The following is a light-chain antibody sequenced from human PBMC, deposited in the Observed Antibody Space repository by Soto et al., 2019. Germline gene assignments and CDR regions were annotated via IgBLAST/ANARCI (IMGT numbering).Light chain of an antibody. V-gene: IGLV2-23*02. CDR2: EVS. CDR1: SSDVGSYNL. CDR3: CSHAGSSTYV. J-gene: IGLJ1*01. Sequence: QSVLTQPASVSGSPGQSITISCTGTSSDVGSYNLVSWYQQHPGKAPKLMIYEVSKRPSGVSNRFSGSKSGNTASLTISGLQAEDEADYYCCSHAGSSTYVFGTGTKLTV.